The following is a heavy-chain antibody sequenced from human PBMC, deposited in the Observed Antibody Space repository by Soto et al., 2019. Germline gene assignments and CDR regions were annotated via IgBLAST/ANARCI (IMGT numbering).Heavy chain of an antibody. CDR3: ARVGYYYDSSGYYPVLDY. Sequence: SETLSLTCTVSGGSISSGGYYWSWIRQHPGKGLEWIGYIYYSGSTYYNPSLKSRVTISVDTSKNQFSLKLSSVTAADTAVYYRARVGYYYDSSGYYPVLDYWGQGTLVTVSS. CDR1: GGSISSGGYY. V-gene: IGHV4-31*03. D-gene: IGHD3-22*01. CDR2: IYYSGST. J-gene: IGHJ4*02.